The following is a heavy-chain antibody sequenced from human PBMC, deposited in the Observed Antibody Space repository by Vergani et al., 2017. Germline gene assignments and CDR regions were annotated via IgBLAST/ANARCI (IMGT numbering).Heavy chain of an antibody. CDR1: GGSISSSNW. CDR2: IYHSGST. V-gene: IGHV4-4*03. Sequence: QVQLQESGPGLVKPPGTLSLTCAVSGGSISSSNWWSLVRQPPGKGLEWIGEIYHSGSTNYNPSLKSRVTISVDKSKNQFSLKLSSVTAADTAVYYCARVGIVATIRAPWYFDYWGQGTLVTVSS. CDR3: ARVGIVATIRAPWYFDY. J-gene: IGHJ4*02. D-gene: IGHD5-12*01.